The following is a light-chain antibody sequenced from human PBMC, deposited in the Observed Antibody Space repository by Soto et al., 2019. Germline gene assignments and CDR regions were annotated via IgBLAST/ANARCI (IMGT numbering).Light chain of an antibody. J-gene: IGKJ3*01. CDR3: FQDGNYPRT. Sequence: AIQLTQSPASLSADVGDRVTITCRASQGINGDVAWFQQRPGSAPRLLIYDAINVQSGVPSRFSGSGSGAYFRLTISSLQPEDSATYYCFQDGNYPRTFGPGTRVDI. CDR2: DAI. V-gene: IGKV1-6*01. CDR1: QGINGD.